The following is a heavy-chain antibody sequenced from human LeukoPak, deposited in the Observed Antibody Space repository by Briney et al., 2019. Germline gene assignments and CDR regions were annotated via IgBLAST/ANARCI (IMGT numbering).Heavy chain of an antibody. CDR1: GFSVTPNH. Sequence: PGGSLRLSCVVSGFSVTPNHMSWVRQAPGKGLEWVSVIYSGASANYADSVKGRFTISRDISKNTLYLEINSLRTEDTAVYYCARDTGDNWNLRHYYYMDFWGKGTTVTVSS. CDR3: ARDTGDNWNLRHYYYMDF. V-gene: IGHV3-66*02. J-gene: IGHJ6*03. D-gene: IGHD1-1*01. CDR2: IYSGASA.